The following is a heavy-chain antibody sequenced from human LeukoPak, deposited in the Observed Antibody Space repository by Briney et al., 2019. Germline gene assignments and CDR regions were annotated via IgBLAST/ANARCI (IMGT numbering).Heavy chain of an antibody. V-gene: IGHV3-21*01. CDR3: ASRIAAAGTENTN. CDR1: GFTFSSYS. Sequence: GGSLRLSCAASGFTFSSYSMNWVRQAPGKGLEWVSSISSSSSYIYYADSVKGRFTISRDNAKNSLYLQMNSLRAEDTAVYYCASRIAAAGTENTNWGQGTLVTVSS. D-gene: IGHD6-13*01. J-gene: IGHJ4*02. CDR2: ISSSSSYI.